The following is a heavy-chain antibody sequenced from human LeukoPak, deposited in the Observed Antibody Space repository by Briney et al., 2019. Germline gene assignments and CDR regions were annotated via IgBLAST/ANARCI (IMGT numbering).Heavy chain of an antibody. Sequence: ASETLSLTCTVSGGSISSSSYYWGWIRQPPGKGLEWIGNIYYTGSTYYNPSLRSRVTISVDTSKNQFSLNLSSVTAADTAVYYCASLVVVTAMGGLYFDYWGQGTLVTVSS. V-gene: IGHV4-39*01. D-gene: IGHD2-21*02. J-gene: IGHJ4*02. CDR1: GGSISSSSYY. CDR2: IYYTGST. CDR3: ASLVVVTAMGGLYFDY.